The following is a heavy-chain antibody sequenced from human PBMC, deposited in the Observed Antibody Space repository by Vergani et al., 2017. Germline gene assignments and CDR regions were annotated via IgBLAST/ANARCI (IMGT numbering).Heavy chain of an antibody. V-gene: IGHV1-69*13. CDR1: GGTFSRYA. D-gene: IGHD4-17*01. Sequence: QVQLVQSGAEVKKPGSSVKVSCKASGGTFSRYAISWVRHAPGQGLEWMGRIIPIFGTANYAQQFQGRVTITADESTSTAYMELSSLRSEDTAVYYCAENYGIDYYYGMDVWGQGTTVTVSS. J-gene: IGHJ6*02. CDR2: IIPIFGTA. CDR3: AENYGIDYYYGMDV.